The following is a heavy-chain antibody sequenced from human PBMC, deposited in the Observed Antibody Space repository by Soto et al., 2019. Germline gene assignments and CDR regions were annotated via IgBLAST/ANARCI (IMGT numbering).Heavy chain of an antibody. J-gene: IGHJ3*02. CDR2: VGGSDTDK. CDR1: GFTFSAYA. CDR3: AKDATAVNGVWDPFDM. D-gene: IGHD2-8*01. Sequence: EVQLLESGGGVVQPGGSLRLSCAASGFTFSAYAMSWVRQAPGKGLQWVSGVGGSDTDKHYADSVRGRFTVSRDNSKNTLYLQMNSLRADDTAVYYCAKDATAVNGVWDPFDMWGQGTEVTFSS. V-gene: IGHV3-23*01.